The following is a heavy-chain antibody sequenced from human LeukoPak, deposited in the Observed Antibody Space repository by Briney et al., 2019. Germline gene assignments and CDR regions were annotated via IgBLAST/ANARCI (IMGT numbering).Heavy chain of an antibody. V-gene: IGHV3-48*03. CDR2: ISSSGSTI. Sequence: AGGSLRLSCAASGFTFSSYEMNWVRQAPGKGLEWVSYISSSGSTIYYAGSVKGRFTISRDNAKNSLYLQMNSLRAEDTAVYYCARNNYYGSGSPFDYWGQGTLVTVSS. J-gene: IGHJ4*02. CDR3: ARNNYYGSGSPFDY. D-gene: IGHD3-10*01. CDR1: GFTFSSYE.